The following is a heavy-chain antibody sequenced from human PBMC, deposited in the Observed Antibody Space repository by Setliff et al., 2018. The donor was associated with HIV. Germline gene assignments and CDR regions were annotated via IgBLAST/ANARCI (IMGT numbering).Heavy chain of an antibody. Sequence: SETLSLTCTVSGYSISSGYYWGWIRQPPGKGLEWIGSIYHSGSTYYNPSLKSRVTISADTSTNQFSLKLSSVTAADTAVYYCARGRRSSGWYVYHWGQGTLVTVSS. J-gene: IGHJ4*02. CDR3: ARGRRSSGWYVYH. D-gene: IGHD6-19*01. CDR2: IYHSGST. CDR1: GYSISSGYY. V-gene: IGHV4-38-2*02.